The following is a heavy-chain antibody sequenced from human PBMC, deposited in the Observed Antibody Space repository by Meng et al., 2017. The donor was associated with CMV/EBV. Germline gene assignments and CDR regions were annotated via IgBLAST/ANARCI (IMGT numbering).Heavy chain of an antibody. V-gene: IGHV3-21*01. CDR2: ISSSSSYI. J-gene: IGHJ4*02. CDR3: AREAPLSFWSGLN. D-gene: IGHD3-3*01. Sequence: GESLKISCAASGFTFSSYSMNWVRQAPGKGLEWVSSISSSSSYIYYADSVKGRFTISRDNAENSLYLQMNSLRAEDTAVYYCAREAPLSFWSGLNWGQGTLVTVSS. CDR1: GFTFSSYS.